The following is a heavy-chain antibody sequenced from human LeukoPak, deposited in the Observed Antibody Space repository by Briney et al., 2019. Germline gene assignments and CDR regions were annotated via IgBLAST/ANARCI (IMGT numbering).Heavy chain of an antibody. D-gene: IGHD2-8*02. V-gene: IGHV3-21*01. CDR2: ISSTSAYI. Sequence: GGSLRLSCAGSGFALKSYSLTWVRQAPGKGLEWVSSISSTSAYIHYAASVKGRFTISRDNVDNVVYLEMNSLGAEDTATYYCARVAVSGHTGWFGSWGQGTLVIVSS. CDR1: GFALKSYS. CDR3: ARVAVSGHTGWFGS. J-gene: IGHJ5*01.